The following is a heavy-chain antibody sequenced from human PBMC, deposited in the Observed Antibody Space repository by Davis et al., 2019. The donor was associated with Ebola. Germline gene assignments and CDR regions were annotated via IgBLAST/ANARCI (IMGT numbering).Heavy chain of an antibody. Sequence: SVKVSCKTSGYTFTTHSIHWVRQVPGQGLEWMGIINPSSVFTTYAQEFQGRVTVTRDTSTSTVHVDLSSLKSEDTAIYYCASGEFVDFWGQGTLVTVSS. D-gene: IGHD3-10*01. CDR2: INPSSVFT. CDR3: ASGEFVDF. CDR1: GYTFTTHS. J-gene: IGHJ4*02. V-gene: IGHV1-46*01.